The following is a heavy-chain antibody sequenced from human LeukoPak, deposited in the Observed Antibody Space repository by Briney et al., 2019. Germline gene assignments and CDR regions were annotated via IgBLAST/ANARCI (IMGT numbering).Heavy chain of an antibody. Sequence: SETLSLTCTVSRGSIQSHFWSWVRQPAGKGLEWIGRVFDSGNTDYNPSLNGRVTLSVDTSKNEFSLTLTSVTAADAAVYYCAREGQWLGEMDFWGPGILVTVSS. J-gene: IGHJ4*02. D-gene: IGHD6-19*01. V-gene: IGHV4-4*07. CDR3: AREGQWLGEMDF. CDR1: RGSIQSHF. CDR2: VFDSGNT.